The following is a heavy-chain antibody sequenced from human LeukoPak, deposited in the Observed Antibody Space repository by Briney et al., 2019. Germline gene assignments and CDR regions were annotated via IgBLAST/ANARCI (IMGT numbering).Heavy chain of an antibody. CDR3: ARGRGGYCSSTSCYDFDY. CDR2: INHSGST. Sequence: PSETLSLTCAVYGGSFSGYYWSWIRQPPGKGLEWIGEINHSGSTNYNPSLKSRVTISVDTSKNQFSLKLSSVTAADTAVYYCARGRGGYCSSTSCYDFDYWGQGTLVTVSS. CDR1: GGSFSGYY. V-gene: IGHV4-34*01. D-gene: IGHD2-2*01. J-gene: IGHJ4*02.